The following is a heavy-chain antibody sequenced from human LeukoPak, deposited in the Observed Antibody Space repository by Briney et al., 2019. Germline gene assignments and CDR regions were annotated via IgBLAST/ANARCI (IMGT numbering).Heavy chain of an antibody. D-gene: IGHD5-18*01. J-gene: IGHJ4*02. V-gene: IGHV3-30*18. Sequence: PGRSLRLSCAASRFTFSSYGMHWVRQAPGNGLVWVALISYDGSNKYYTDSVKGRFTISRDNSKNTLYLQMDSLRAEDTAVYYCAKDRGYSYGYFDYWGQGTLVSVSS. CDR3: AKDRGYSYGYFDY. CDR2: ISYDGSNK. CDR1: RFTFSSYG.